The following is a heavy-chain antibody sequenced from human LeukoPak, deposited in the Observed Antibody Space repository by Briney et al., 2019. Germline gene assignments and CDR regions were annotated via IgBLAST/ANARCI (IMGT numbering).Heavy chain of an antibody. Sequence: PSETLSLTCTVSGGSISSYYWSWIRQPPGKGLEWIGYIYHSGSTNYNPSLKSRVTISVDTSKNQFSLKLSSVTAADTAVYYCARGPSYSSKRGHFDYWGQGTLVTVSS. D-gene: IGHD6-13*01. J-gene: IGHJ4*02. V-gene: IGHV4-59*01. CDR3: ARGPSYSSKRGHFDY. CDR2: IYHSGST. CDR1: GGSISSYY.